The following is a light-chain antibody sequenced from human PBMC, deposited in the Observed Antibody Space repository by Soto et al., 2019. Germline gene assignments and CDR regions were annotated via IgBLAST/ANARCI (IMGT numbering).Light chain of an antibody. CDR2: GAS. CDR3: QQYAISFT. V-gene: IGKV3-20*01. CDR1: QNITSNY. Sequence: EIVLTQSPGTLSLSPGERATLSCRASQNITSNYLAWYQQKPGQAPRLLIFGASTRSTSIPDRFSGSGSGTDFTLTINRLEPGDFAVYYCQQYAISFTFGPGTNVDV. J-gene: IGKJ3*01.